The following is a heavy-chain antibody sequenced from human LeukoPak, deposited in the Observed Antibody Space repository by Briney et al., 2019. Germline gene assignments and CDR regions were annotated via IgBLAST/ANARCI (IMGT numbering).Heavy chain of an antibody. CDR1: GFTFCSYG. CDR3: AKDLPNTIMVSGHFDQ. CDR2: ISASGGST. V-gene: IGHV3-23*01. D-gene: IGHD5-24*01. J-gene: IGHJ4*02. Sequence: PGGSLRLSCVVSGFTFCSYGMTWVRQAPGKGLEWVSLISASGGSTYYADSVKGRFTISRDNSKNTLYLQMNSLRAEDTAVYYCAKDLPNTIMVSGHFDQWGQGTLVTVSS.